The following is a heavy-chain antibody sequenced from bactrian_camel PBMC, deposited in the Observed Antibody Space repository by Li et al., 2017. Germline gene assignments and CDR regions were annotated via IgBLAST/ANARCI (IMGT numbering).Heavy chain of an antibody. CDR2: IDSHNGT. Sequence: VQLVESGGGSVQAGGSLSVSCTDSRRTYSTYCMAWFRQAPGKEREGVAAIDSHNGTAYADSATGRFTISRDNTKNTLYLQMNSLKPEDTAMYYCAANPFWTYGAVCSYTRPADFGYWGQGTQVTVS. V-gene: IGHV3S57*01. CDR1: RRTYSTYC. J-gene: IGHJ6*01. D-gene: IGHD2*01. CDR3: AANPFWTYGAVCSYTRPADFGY.